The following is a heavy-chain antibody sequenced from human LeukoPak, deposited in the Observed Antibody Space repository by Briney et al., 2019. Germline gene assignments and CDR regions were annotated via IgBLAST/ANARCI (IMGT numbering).Heavy chain of an antibody. D-gene: IGHD2-21*02. CDR2: ISSSSSTI. Sequence: PWGSLRLSCAASGFTFSTYSMNWVRQAPGKGLEWVSYISSSSSTIYYADSVKGRFIISRDNAKNSLYLQMNSLRAEDTAVYYCARGPPIVVVTAIINYFDYWGQGTLVTVSS. CDR1: GFTFSTYS. V-gene: IGHV3-48*04. J-gene: IGHJ4*02. CDR3: ARGPPIVVVTAIINYFDY.